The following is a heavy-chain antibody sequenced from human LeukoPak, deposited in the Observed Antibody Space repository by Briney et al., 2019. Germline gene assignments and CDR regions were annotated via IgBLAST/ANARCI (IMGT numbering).Heavy chain of an antibody. CDR2: ISSGGSTM. Sequence: GGSLRLSCADSGFTFSSYEMNWVRQAPGKGLEWVSYISSGGSTMYYADSVKGRFTISRDNSKNTLYLHMNSLRAEDTGMYYCARDNSGSIDYWGQGTLVTVSS. V-gene: IGHV3-48*03. CDR3: ARDNSGSIDY. CDR1: GFTFSSYE. J-gene: IGHJ4*02. D-gene: IGHD1-1*01.